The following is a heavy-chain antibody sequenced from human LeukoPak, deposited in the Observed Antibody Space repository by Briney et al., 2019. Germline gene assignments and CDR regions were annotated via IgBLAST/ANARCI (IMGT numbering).Heavy chain of an antibody. CDR2: ISYDGSNK. D-gene: IGHD4-17*01. J-gene: IGHJ6*03. V-gene: IGHV3-30*04. Sequence: GSLRLSCAASGFTFSSYAMHWVRPAPGKGLGGVAVISYDGSNKYYADSVKGRFTISRDNSKNTLYLQMNSLRAEDTAVYYCARETVTGYYYYYMDVWGKGTTVTVSS. CDR3: ARETVTGYYYYYMDV. CDR1: GFTFSSYA.